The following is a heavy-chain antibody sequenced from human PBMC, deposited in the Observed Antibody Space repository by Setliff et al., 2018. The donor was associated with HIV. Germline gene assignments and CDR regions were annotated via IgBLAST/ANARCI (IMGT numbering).Heavy chain of an antibody. Sequence: AASVKVSCKASGYTFTSYGISWVRQAPGQGLEWMGQINPNRGDTKSHHKFADRLIMSRDTSLTTVYMELTSLRSDDTAVYYCARVSSFNKIIREAFDIWGQGTLVTVSS. D-gene: IGHD3-10*01. CDR2: INPNRGDT. CDR1: GYTFTSYG. J-gene: IGHJ3*02. V-gene: IGHV1-2*06. CDR3: ARVSSFNKIIREAFDI.